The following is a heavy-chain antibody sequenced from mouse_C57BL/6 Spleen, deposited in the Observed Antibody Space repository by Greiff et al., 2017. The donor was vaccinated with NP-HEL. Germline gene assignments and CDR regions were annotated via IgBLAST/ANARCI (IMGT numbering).Heavy chain of an antibody. D-gene: IGHD2-1*01. Sequence: VQLQQSGAELVRPGASVKLSCTASGFNIKDYYMHWVKQRPEQGLEWIGRIDPEDGDTEYAPKFQGKASMTADTSSNTASLQLSSLTSENTAVYYCTTTFYYGNDWFAYWGQGTLVTVSA. J-gene: IGHJ3*01. CDR3: TTTFYYGNDWFAY. V-gene: IGHV14-1*01. CDR2: IDPEDGDT. CDR1: GFNIKDYY.